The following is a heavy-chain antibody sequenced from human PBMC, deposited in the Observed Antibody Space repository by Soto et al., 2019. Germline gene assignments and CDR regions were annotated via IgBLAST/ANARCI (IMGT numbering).Heavy chain of an antibody. CDR3: ARGSAGLVGATTDFDY. D-gene: IGHD1-26*01. Sequence: SETLSLTCAVYGGSFSCYYGSWIRQPPGKGLEWIGEINHSGSTNYNPSLKSRVTISVDTSKNQFSLKLSSVTAADTAVYYCARGSAGLVGATTDFDYWGQGTLVTVSS. CDR2: INHSGST. V-gene: IGHV4-34*01. J-gene: IGHJ4*02. CDR1: GGSFSCYY.